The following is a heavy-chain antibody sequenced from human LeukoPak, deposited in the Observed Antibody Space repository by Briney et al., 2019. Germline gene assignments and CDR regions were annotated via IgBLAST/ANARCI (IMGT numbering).Heavy chain of an antibody. D-gene: IGHD3-22*01. CDR1: GFTFTSAP. J-gene: IGHJ4*02. V-gene: IGHV3-23*01. CDR2: NSGTDGDT. Sequence: GGSLRLSCVLSGFTFTSAPMNWVRQAPGKGLEWVSNSGTDGDTYYADSVKGRFTISRDNSKNTVHLQMTSLRVDDTAVYYCGTKTPGNYPYDYWGQGTRVIVSP. CDR3: GTKTPGNYPYDY.